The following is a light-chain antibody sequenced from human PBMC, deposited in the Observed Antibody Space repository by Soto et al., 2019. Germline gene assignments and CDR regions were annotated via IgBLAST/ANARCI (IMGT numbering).Light chain of an antibody. CDR1: SSDVGSYY. V-gene: IGLV2-14*01. CDR2: DVS. CDR3: SSYTTSSTHVV. J-gene: IGLJ2*01. Sequence: QSALTQPASVSGSPGQSITISCTGTSSDVGSYYVSWYQQYPGKAPKLMIYDVSNRPSGVSYRFSGSKSGNTASLTISGLQAEAEADYYCSSYTTSSTHVVFGGGTKVTVL.